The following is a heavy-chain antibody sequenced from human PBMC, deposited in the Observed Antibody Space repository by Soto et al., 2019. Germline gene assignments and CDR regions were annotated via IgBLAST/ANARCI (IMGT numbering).Heavy chain of an antibody. CDR3: VKECLVGYAWTHD. CDR2: IRGSGGPT. CDR1: GFIFSNYA. Sequence: DVQLLESGGDLVQPGGSLRLSCAASGFIFSNYAMSWVRQAPGKGLEWVSLIRGSGGPTNYADSVKGRFTVSRDNSKNILLLQMNSLRAGDTVIYYCVKECLVGYAWTHDWGQGTLVTVS. V-gene: IGHV3-23*01. D-gene: IGHD5-12*01. J-gene: IGHJ4*02.